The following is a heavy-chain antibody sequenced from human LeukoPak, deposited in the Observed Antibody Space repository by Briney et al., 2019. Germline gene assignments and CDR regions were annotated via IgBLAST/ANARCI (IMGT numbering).Heavy chain of an antibody. CDR3: ARAIEVGAMTPFDY. Sequence: SETLSLTCTVSGYSISSGYYWGGIRQPPGKGLEWIGSIYHSGSTYYNPSLKSRVTISVDTSKNQFSLKLSSVTAADTAVYYCARAIEVGAMTPFDYWGQGTLVTVSS. CDR1: GYSISSGYY. J-gene: IGHJ4*02. V-gene: IGHV4-38-2*02. CDR2: IYHSGST. D-gene: IGHD1-26*01.